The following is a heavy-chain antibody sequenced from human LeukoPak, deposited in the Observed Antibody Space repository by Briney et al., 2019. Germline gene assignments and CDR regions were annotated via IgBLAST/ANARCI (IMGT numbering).Heavy chain of an antibody. CDR1: GFTFSSYA. V-gene: IGHV3-23*01. CDR3: AKASEYYGSGSYPIGGFY. D-gene: IGHD3-10*01. CDR2: ISGSGGST. Sequence: GGSLRLSCAASGFTFSSYAMSWVRQAPGKGLEWVSAISGSGGSTYYADSVKGRFTISRDNSKNTLYLQMNSLRAEDTAAYYCAKASEYYGSGSYPIGGFYWGQGTLATVSS. J-gene: IGHJ4*02.